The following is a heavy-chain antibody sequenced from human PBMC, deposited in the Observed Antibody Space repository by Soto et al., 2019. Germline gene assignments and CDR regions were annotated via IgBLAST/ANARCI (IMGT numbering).Heavy chain of an antibody. CDR2: IDINKGKT. CDR1: GYTFTSYG. Sequence: ASVKVSCKSSGYTFTSYGISWVRQAPGQGLEWMGWIDINKGKTDYAQKFQGRVTMTTDTSTSTAFMELRSLTSDDTAVYYCARDRSYNDYWGQGTLVTVSS. D-gene: IGHD3-10*01. V-gene: IGHV1-18*01. J-gene: IGHJ4*02. CDR3: ARDRSYNDY.